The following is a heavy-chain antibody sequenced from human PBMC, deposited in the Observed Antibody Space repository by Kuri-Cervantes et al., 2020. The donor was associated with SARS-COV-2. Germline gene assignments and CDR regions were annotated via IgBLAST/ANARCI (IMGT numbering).Heavy chain of an antibody. Sequence: LTCAASGFTFSSYAMSWVRKAPGKGLEWVSAISGRGVNTYYADSVKGRFTISRDNSKNTLYLQMNSLGTEDTAVYYCAKQHGTTLSLYYFDYWGQGTLVTVSS. V-gene: IGHV3-23*01. CDR3: AKQHGTTLSLYYFDY. D-gene: IGHD1-7*01. CDR2: ISGRGVNT. J-gene: IGHJ4*02. CDR1: GFTFSSYA.